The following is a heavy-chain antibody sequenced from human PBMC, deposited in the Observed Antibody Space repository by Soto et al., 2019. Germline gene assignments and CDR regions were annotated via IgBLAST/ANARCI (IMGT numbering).Heavy chain of an antibody. CDR2: ISPFNGNN. V-gene: IGHV1-18*01. D-gene: IGHD3-10*01. CDR3: VRDYGRFPDV. J-gene: IGHJ4*02. Sequence: QVQLVQSGAEVKKLGASVKVSCQTSGYSFTRYGVSWGRQAPGQGLEWMGWISPFNGNNNYAHHFSGKTTMLTDTTPNTASLQVRILTYDDTAVYFCVRDYGRFPDVWGQGTLVTVSS. CDR1: GYSFTRYG.